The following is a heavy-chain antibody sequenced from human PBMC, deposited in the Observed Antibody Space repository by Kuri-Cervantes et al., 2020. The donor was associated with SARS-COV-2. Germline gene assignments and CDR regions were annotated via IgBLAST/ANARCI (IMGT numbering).Heavy chain of an antibody. CDR2: ISHDGKNK. CDR1: GFNFSRTD. Sequence: GESLKIPCAASGFNFSRTDMHWVRQAPGKGLEWVAGISHDGKNKKCIASGKGRFTISRDNSRNTLYLHMKSLRSEDTAMYYCAKDRVGVQDFWGQGTLVTVSS. D-gene: IGHD2-21*01. J-gene: IGHJ4*02. CDR3: AKDRVGVQDF. V-gene: IGHV3-30*18.